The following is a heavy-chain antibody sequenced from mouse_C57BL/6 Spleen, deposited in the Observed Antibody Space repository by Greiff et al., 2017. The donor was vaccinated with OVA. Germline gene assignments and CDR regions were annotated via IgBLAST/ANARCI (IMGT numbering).Heavy chain of an antibody. V-gene: IGHV1-82*01. CDR3: ARSHYGSSLYAMDY. Sequence: VKLQESGPELVKPGASVKISCKASGYAFSSSWMNWVKQRPGKGLEWIGRIYPGDGDTNYNGKFKGKATLTADKSSSTAYMQLSSLTSEDSAVYFCARSHYGSSLYAMDYWGQGTSVTVSS. CDR1: GYAFSSSW. CDR2: IYPGDGDT. D-gene: IGHD1-1*01. J-gene: IGHJ4*01.